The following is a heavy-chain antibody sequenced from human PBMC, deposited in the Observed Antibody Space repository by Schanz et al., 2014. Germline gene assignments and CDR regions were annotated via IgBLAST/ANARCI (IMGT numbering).Heavy chain of an antibody. D-gene: IGHD3-3*01. CDR3: ARGVRIDY. J-gene: IGHJ4*02. CDR2: IKQDGSEK. CDR1: GFIFSNSW. V-gene: IGHV3-7*01. Sequence: EVQLVESGGGLVQPGGSLRLSSAASGFIFSNSWMSWVRQAPGKGLEWVANIKQDGSEKYYVDSVKGRFTISRDNAMNSLYLQMNSLTADDTAVYYCARGVRIDYWGQGTLVTGSS.